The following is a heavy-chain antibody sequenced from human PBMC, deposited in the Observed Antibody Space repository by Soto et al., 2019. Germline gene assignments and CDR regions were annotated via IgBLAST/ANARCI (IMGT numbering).Heavy chain of an antibody. CDR2: ISAYNGNT. V-gene: IGHV1-18*01. CDR3: ARSSDSVSRFNWFDP. D-gene: IGHD2-21*01. CDR1: GYTFTSYG. J-gene: IGHJ5*02. Sequence: ASVKVSCKASGYTFTSYGISWVRQAPGQGLEWMGWISAYNGNTNYAQKLQGRVTMTTDTSTSTAYMELRSLRSDDTAVYYCARSSDSVSRFNWFDPWGQGTLVTVSS.